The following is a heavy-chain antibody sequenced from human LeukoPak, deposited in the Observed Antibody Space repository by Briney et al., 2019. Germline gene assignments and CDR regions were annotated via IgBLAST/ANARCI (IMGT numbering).Heavy chain of an antibody. CDR3: ASFSYYDSSS. J-gene: IGHJ4*02. D-gene: IGHD3-22*01. CDR2: IYYSGST. CDR1: GGSISSYY. V-gene: IGHV4-59*08. Sequence: PSETLSLTCTVSGGSISSYYWSWIRQPPGKGLEWIGYIYYSGSTNYNPSLKSRVTISIDTSKNQFSLKLTSVTAADTAVYYCASFSYYDSSSWGQGTLVTVSS.